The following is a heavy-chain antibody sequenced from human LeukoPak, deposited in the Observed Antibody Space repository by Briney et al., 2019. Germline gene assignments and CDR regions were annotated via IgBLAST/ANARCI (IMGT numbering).Heavy chain of an antibody. V-gene: IGHV3-49*04. CDR3: SRNGLVDFDY. CDR1: VFAFDDCA. Sequence: PGGSLRLSCTTSVFAFDDCAVSGVRQPAGKGLEWVGFIRRRAYGGAAEYAASVKGRFIISRDDSKGIAYLQMNSLKTEDTAVYYCSRNGLVDFDYWGQGSRVIVSP. J-gene: IGHJ4*02. CDR2: IRRRAYGGAA.